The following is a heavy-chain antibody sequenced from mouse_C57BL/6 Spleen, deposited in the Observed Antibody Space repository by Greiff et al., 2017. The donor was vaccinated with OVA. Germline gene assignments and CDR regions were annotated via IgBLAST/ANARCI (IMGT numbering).Heavy chain of an antibody. Sequence: EVKVEESGGGLVKPGGSLKLSCAASGFTFSSYAMSWVRQTPEKRLEWVATISDGGSYTYYPDHVKGRFTISRDNAKNNLYLQMSHLKSEDTAMYYCERLGTTVVYYFDYWGQGTTLTVSS. V-gene: IGHV5-4*03. CDR2: ISDGGSYT. J-gene: IGHJ2*01. CDR1: GFTFSSYA. D-gene: IGHD1-1*01. CDR3: ERLGTTVVYYFDY.